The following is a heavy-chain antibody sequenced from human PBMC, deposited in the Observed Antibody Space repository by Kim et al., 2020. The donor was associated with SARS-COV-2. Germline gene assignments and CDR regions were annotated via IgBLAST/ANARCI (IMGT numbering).Heavy chain of an antibody. CDR3: AKGGGYDGMDV. D-gene: IGHD1-26*01. J-gene: IGHJ6*02. Sequence: GGSLRLSCAASGFTFISYGMHWVRQAPGKGLEWVAVISYDGSNKYYADSVKGRFTISRDNSKNTLYLQMNSLRAEDTAVYYCAKGGGYDGMDVWGQGTTVTVSS. CDR1: GFTFISYG. CDR2: ISYDGSNK. V-gene: IGHV3-30*18.